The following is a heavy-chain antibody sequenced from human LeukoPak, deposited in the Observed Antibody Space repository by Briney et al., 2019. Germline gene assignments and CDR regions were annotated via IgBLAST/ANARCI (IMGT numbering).Heavy chain of an antibody. V-gene: IGHV4-34*01. D-gene: IGHD6-19*01. J-gene: IGHJ4*02. CDR2: INHSGST. CDR3: ARRLFKIAVAGHYDS. CDR1: GFTFSDYA. Sequence: YPGGSLRLSCAASGFTFSDYAMSWVRQPPGKGLEWIGEINHSGSTNYNPSLKSRVTMSFDTSKNQFSLTLSSVMAADTAFYYCARRLFKIAVAGHYDSWGQGTPVTVSS.